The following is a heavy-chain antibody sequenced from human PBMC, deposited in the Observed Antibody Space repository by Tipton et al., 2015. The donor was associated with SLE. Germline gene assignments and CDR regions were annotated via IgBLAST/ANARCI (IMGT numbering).Heavy chain of an antibody. CDR3: ARSSKQLVLYFDY. CDR2: INHSGST. Sequence: TLSLTCAVYGGSFSGYYWSWIRQPPGKGLEWIGEINHSGSTNYNPSLKSRVTISVDTSKNQFSLKLSSVTAADTAVYYCARSSKQLVLYFDYWGQGTLVTVSS. D-gene: IGHD6-6*01. V-gene: IGHV4-34*01. J-gene: IGHJ4*02. CDR1: GGSFSGYY.